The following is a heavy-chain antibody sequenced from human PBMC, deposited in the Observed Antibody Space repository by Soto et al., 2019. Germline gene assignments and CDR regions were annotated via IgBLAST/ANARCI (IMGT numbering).Heavy chain of an antibody. CDR3: AKAWVERRPP. J-gene: IGHJ5*02. CDR1: GFTFSSYG. V-gene: IGHV3-30*18. Sequence: SLRLSCAASGFTFSSYGMHWVRQAPGKGLEWVAVISYDGSNKYYADSVKGRFTISRDNSKNTLYLQMNSLRAEDTAVYYCAKAWVERRPPWGQGTLVTVSS. D-gene: IGHD1-1*01. CDR2: ISYDGSNK.